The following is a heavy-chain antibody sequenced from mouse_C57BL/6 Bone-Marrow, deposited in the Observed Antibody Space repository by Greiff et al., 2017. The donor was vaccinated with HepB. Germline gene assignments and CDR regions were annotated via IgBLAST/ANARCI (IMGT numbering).Heavy chain of an antibody. CDR3: TKGYGNYYFDY. CDR1: GFNIKDDY. J-gene: IGHJ2*01. D-gene: IGHD2-1*01. Sequence: EVKVVESGAELVRPGASVKLSCTASGFNIKDDYMHWVKQRPEQGLEWIGWIDPENGDTEYASKFQGKATITADTSSNTAYLQLSSLTSEDTAVYYCTKGYGNYYFDYWGQGTTLTVSS. V-gene: IGHV14-4*01. CDR2: IDPENGDT.